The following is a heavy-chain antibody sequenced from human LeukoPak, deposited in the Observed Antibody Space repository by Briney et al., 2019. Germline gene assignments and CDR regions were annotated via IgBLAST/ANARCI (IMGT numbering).Heavy chain of an antibody. V-gene: IGHV3-23*01. CDR1: GFTFTAYA. Sequence: GGSLRLSCAASGFTFTAYAMSWVRQAPGKGLEWVSAINDAGVSTYYADSVKGRFTISRDNSKKTLFLQMNSLRAEDPAVCYCAGGYSSGWYVIDYWGQGTLVTVSP. D-gene: IGHD6-19*01. CDR3: AGGYSSGWYVIDY. CDR2: INDAGVST. J-gene: IGHJ4*02.